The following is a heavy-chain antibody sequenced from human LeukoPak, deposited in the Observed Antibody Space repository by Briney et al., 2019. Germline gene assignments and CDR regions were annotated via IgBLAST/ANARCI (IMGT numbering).Heavy chain of an antibody. Sequence: SVKVSCKPSGGTFISYVISWVRQAPGQGLEWMGGIIPIFGTANYAQKFQGRVTITADESTSTAYMDLSSLRSEDTAVYYCARAILHQGRFDYWGQGTLVTVSS. V-gene: IGHV1-69*13. CDR3: ARAILHQGRFDY. CDR1: GGTFISYV. D-gene: IGHD4-11*01. J-gene: IGHJ4*02. CDR2: IIPIFGTA.